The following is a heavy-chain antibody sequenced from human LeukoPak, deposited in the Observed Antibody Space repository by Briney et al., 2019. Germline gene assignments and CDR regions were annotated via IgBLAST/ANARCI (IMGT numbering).Heavy chain of an antibody. D-gene: IGHD5-18*01. CDR2: ISAYNGNT. CDR1: GYTFTSYG. J-gene: IGHJ4*02. Sequence: ASVKVSRKASGYTFTSYGISGVRQAPGQGLERMGWISAYNGNTNYAQKLQGRVTMTTDTSTSTAYMELRSLRSDDTAVYYCARGGTAMGEYYFDYWGQGTLVTVSS. V-gene: IGHV1-18*01. CDR3: ARGGTAMGEYYFDY.